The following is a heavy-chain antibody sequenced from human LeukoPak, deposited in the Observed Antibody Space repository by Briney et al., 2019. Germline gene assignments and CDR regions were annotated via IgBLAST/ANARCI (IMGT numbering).Heavy chain of an antibody. J-gene: IGHJ4*02. V-gene: IGHV3-23*01. CDR2: ISGSGGST. Sequence: GGSLRLSCAASGFTVSSNYMSWVRQAPGKGLEWVSAISGSGGSTYYADSVKGRFTISRDNSKNTLYLQMNSLRAEDTAVYYCAKSQGSGSYYNQLYFDYWGQGTLVTVSS. CDR3: AKSQGSGSYYNQLYFDY. D-gene: IGHD3-10*01. CDR1: GFTVSSNY.